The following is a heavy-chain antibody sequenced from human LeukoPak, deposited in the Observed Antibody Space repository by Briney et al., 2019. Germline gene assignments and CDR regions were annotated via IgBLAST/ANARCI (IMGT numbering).Heavy chain of an antibody. V-gene: IGHV4-4*07. CDR1: GGSISSYY. D-gene: IGHD1-26*01. J-gene: IGHJ6*02. CDR2: IYTSGST. CDR3: ARDGVVGATQTPGAYYYYGMDV. Sequence: PSETLSLTCTVSGGSISSYYWSWIRQPAGKGLEWIGRIYTSGSTNYNPSLKSRVTMSVDTSKNQFSLKLSSVTAADTAVYYCARDGVVGATQTPGAYYYYGMDVWGQGTTVTVSS.